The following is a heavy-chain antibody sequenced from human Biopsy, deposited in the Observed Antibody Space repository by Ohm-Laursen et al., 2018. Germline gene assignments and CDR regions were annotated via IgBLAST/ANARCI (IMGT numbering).Heavy chain of an antibody. CDR2: IYYSVMT. V-gene: IGHV4-59*02. Sequence: SETLSLTCTVSGDSVTKYYWSWIRQPPGKGLEWIGHIYYSVMTNYNPSLQSRVSISVDTSRNQVSLTLSSVTAADTAVYYCARDSGILNYGNFKYYHYYGMDVWSQGTKVTVSS. CDR1: GDSVTKYY. D-gene: IGHD4-11*01. CDR3: ARDSGILNYGNFKYYHYYGMDV. J-gene: IGHJ6*02.